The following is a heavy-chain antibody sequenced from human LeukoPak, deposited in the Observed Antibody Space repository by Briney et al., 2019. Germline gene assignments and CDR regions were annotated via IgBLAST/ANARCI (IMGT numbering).Heavy chain of an antibody. V-gene: IGHV3-7*01. CDR3: AREDWSGHYKGTADY. CDR1: GFTFSSYW. Sequence: SGGSLRLSCAASGFTFSSYWMSWVRQAPGKGLEWVANIKQDGSEKYYVDSVKGRFTISRDNAKNSLYLQMNSLRAEDTAVYYCAREDWSGHYKGTADYWGQGTLVTVSS. CDR2: IKQDGSEK. J-gene: IGHJ4*02. D-gene: IGHD3-3*01.